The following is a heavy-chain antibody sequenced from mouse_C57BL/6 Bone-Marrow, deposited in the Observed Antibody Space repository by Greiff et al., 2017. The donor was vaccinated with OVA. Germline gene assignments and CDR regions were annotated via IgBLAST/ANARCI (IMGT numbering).Heavy chain of an antibody. CDR2: IRSKSNNYAT. CDR3: VGEAGGYFDV. CDR1: GFSFNTYA. V-gene: IGHV10-1*01. J-gene: IGHJ1*03. Sequence: EVKLMESGGGLVQPKGSLKLSCAASGFSFNTYAMNWVRQAPGKGLEWVARIRSKSNNYATYYADSVKDRFTISRDDSESMLYLQMNNLKTEDTAMYYSVGEAGGYFDVWGTGTTVTVSS.